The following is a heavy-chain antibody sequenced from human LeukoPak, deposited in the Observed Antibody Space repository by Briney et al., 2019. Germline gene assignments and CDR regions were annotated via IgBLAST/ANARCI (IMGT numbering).Heavy chain of an antibody. D-gene: IGHD2-2*03. J-gene: IGHJ3*02. Sequence: GASVKVSCTASGYTFTGYYMHWVRQAPGQGLEWMGRINPNSGGTNYAQKFQGRVTMTRDTSISTAYMELNSLRAEDTAVYYCARVDDLDAFDIWGQGTMVTVSS. CDR3: ARVDDLDAFDI. V-gene: IGHV1-2*06. CDR1: GYTFTGYY. CDR2: INPNSGGT.